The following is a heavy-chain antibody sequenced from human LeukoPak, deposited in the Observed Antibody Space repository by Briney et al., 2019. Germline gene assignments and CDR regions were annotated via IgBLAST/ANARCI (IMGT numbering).Heavy chain of an antibody. CDR3: ARSRGNSGSYPLDY. CDR1: DFSFSSYS. CDR2: ISSSSSTI. J-gene: IGHJ4*02. V-gene: IGHV3-48*01. D-gene: IGHD1-26*01. Sequence: GSLILSCEASDFSFSSYSMNWVRPATGKGLEWVSYISSSSSTIYYAESVKGRFTISRNNAKNSLYLQMNSLRVEDTAVYYCARSRGNSGSYPLDYWGQGTLVTVSS.